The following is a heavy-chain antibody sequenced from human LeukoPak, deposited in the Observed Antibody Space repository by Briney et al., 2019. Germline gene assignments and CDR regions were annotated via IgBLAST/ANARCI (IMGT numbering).Heavy chain of an antibody. Sequence: SETLSLTCTVSGGSMSSYYWSWIRQPPGKGLEWIGYIYYSGSTNYNPSLKSRVTISVDTSKNQFSLKLSSVTAADTAVYYCARHRYTVVDAFDIWGQGTMVTVSS. CDR3: ARHRYTVVDAFDI. J-gene: IGHJ3*02. CDR2: IYYSGST. CDR1: GGSMSSYY. D-gene: IGHD3-16*02. V-gene: IGHV4-59*08.